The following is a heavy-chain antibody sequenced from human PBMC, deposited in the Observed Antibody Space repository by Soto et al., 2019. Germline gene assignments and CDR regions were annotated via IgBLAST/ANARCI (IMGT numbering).Heavy chain of an antibody. CDR1: GGSISSYY. CDR2: IYYSGST. CDR3: ARDPGVTIFGVVTKGVGRYGMDV. D-gene: IGHD3-3*01. J-gene: IGHJ6*02. Sequence: SETLSLTCTVSGGSISSYYWSWIRQPPGKGLEWIGYIYYSGSTNYNPSLKSRVTISVDTSKNQFSLKLSSVTAADTAVYYCARDPGVTIFGVVTKGVGRYGMDVWGQGTTVTVSS. V-gene: IGHV4-59*01.